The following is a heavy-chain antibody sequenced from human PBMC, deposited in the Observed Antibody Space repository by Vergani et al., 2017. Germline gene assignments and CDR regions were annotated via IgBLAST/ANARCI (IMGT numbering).Heavy chain of an antibody. D-gene: IGHD3-10*01. CDR3: ARELSYYYGSGSDDYNPYYYEGMDV. Sequence: QLLLQDSGPGQVKPSETLSLTCGVSDGSVSSGSYYWSWIRQPAGKGLEWIGRVYTSGMTNYNPSLKSRVTILVDRSKSQLSLKLTSVTAGDTAVYFCARELSYYYGSGSDDYNPYYYEGMDVWGPGTTVTVSS. J-gene: IGHJ6*02. V-gene: IGHV4-61*02. CDR2: VYTSGMT. CDR1: DGSVSSGSYY.